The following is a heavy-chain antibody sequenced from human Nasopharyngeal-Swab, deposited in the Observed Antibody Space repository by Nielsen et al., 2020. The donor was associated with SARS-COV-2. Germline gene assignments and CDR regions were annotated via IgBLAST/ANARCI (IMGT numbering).Heavy chain of an antibody. J-gene: IGHJ5*02. CDR2: IKHSGST. CDR3: ARVGVNRYNWNYKGWFDP. D-gene: IGHD1-7*01. Sequence: WIRQPPGKGLEWIGEIKHSGSTNYNPSLKSRVTISVDTSKNQFSLKLSSVTAADTTVYYCARVGVNRYNWNYKGWFDPWGQGTLVTVSS. V-gene: IGHV4-34*01.